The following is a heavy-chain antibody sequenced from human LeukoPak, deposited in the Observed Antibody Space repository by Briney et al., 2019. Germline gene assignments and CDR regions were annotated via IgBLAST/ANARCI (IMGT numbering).Heavy chain of an antibody. CDR2: ISYDGSNK. CDR1: GFTFSSYA. Sequence: GGSLRLSCAASGFTFSSYAMHWVRQAPGKGLEWVAVISYDGSNKYYADSVKGRFTISRDNSKNTLYLQMNSLRAEDTAVYYCARGALPGEYPYNWFDPWGQGTLVTVSS. V-gene: IGHV3-30*04. CDR3: ARGALPGEYPYNWFDP. J-gene: IGHJ5*02. D-gene: IGHD3-16*01.